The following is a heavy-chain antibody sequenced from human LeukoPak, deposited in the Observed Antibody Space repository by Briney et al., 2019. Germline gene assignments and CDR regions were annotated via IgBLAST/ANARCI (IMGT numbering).Heavy chain of an antibody. CDR2: IYYSGST. CDR3: ARSLLWFGELLIDY. J-gene: IGHJ4*02. Sequence: SETLSLTCTVSGGSISSGGYYWSWLRQHPGKGLEWIGYIYYSGSTYYNPSLKGRVTISVDTSKNQFSLKLSSVTAADTAVYYCARSLLWFGELLIDYWGQGTLVTVSS. V-gene: IGHV4-31*03. CDR1: GGSISSGGYY. D-gene: IGHD3-10*01.